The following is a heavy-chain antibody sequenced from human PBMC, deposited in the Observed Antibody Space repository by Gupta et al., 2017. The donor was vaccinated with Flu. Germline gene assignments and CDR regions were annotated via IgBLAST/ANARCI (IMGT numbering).Heavy chain of an antibody. J-gene: IGHJ6*02. CDR1: GYTFTSYA. CDR2: INAGNGNT. D-gene: IGHD6-13*01. V-gene: IGHV1-3*01. CDR3: ASSRTELGIAAADDIYYYYGMDV. Sequence: QVQLVQSGAEVKKPGASVRVSCKASGYTFTSYAMLWVRQAPGQRLEWMGWINAGNGNTKYSQKFQGRVTITRDTSASTAYMELSSLRSEDTAVYYCASSRTELGIAAADDIYYYYGMDVWGQGTTVTVSS.